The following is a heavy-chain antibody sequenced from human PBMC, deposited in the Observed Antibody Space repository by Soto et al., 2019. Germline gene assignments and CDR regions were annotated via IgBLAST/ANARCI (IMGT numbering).Heavy chain of an antibody. D-gene: IGHD4-17*01. CDR2: IYHSGST. CDR3: ARLTVSRGFAY. Sequence: QLQLQESGPGLAKPSETLSLICTVSGGSISSGSYYWGWIRQPPGKGLEWIGNIYHSGSTTYNSSLQSRVTISVDASKNQFSLKLSSVTAADTALYYCARLTVSRGFAYWGQGTLVSVSS. CDR1: GGSISSGSYY. V-gene: IGHV4-39*01. J-gene: IGHJ4*02.